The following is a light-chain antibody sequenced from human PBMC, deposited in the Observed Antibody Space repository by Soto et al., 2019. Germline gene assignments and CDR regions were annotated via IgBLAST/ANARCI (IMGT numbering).Light chain of an antibody. J-gene: IGKJ5*01. Sequence: EIVLTQSPATLSLSPGERATLSCRASQSVSSYLAWYQQKPGQAPRLLIYDASNMATGIPARFSGSGSGTDFTLTISSLEPEDFAVYYYQQRSNWITFGQGTRLEIK. CDR2: DAS. V-gene: IGKV3-11*01. CDR3: QQRSNWIT. CDR1: QSVSSY.